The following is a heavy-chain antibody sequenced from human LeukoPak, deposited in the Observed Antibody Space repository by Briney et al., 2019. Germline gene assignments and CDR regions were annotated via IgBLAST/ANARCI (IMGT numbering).Heavy chain of an antibody. V-gene: IGHV4-39*07. CDR1: GGSIISTTYY. J-gene: IGHJ4*02. CDR3: ARSLRLGELSFFDS. D-gene: IGHD3-16*02. CDR2: IYCNGST. Sequence: PSETLSLTCTVSGGSIISTTYYWGWIRQPPGKGLEWIGSIYCNGSTYYNPSHNSRATMSENTSKNQFSLKLSSVTAVDTAVYYCARSLRLGELSFFDSWGQGTLVTVSS.